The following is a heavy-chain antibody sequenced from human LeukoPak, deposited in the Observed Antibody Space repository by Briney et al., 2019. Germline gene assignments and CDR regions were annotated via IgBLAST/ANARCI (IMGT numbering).Heavy chain of an antibody. D-gene: IGHD6-19*01. Sequence: GASVKVSCKASGGTFSSYAISWVRQAPGQGLEWMGRIIPILGIANYAQKFQGRVTITADKSTSTAYMELSSLRSEDTAVYYCARGGIAVADSYFDYWGQGTLVTVSS. J-gene: IGHJ4*02. CDR3: ARGGIAVADSYFDY. CDR1: GGTFSSYA. CDR2: IIPILGIA. V-gene: IGHV1-69*04.